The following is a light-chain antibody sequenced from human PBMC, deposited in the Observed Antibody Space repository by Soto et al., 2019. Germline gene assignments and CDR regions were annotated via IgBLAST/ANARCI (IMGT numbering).Light chain of an antibody. Sequence: DVQMTQSPSSLSASVGDSLTLTCRASQTVTSYLNWYQQKPGKAPKLLIYAASTLQSGVPSRFSGSGSVTEFTLTIISLQPEDFATYYCQQSYRFPKTFGRGTKVDIK. CDR2: AAS. CDR1: QTVTSY. CDR3: QQSYRFPKT. V-gene: IGKV1-39*01. J-gene: IGKJ1*01.